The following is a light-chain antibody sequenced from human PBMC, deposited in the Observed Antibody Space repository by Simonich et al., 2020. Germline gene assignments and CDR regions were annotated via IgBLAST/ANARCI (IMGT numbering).Light chain of an antibody. CDR2: DAS. CDR1: QSVSSSY. J-gene: IGKJ4*01. V-gene: IGKV3D-20*02. Sequence: EIVLTQSPGTLSLSPGERATLSCRASQSVSSSYLAWYQQKPGLAPRLLLYDASSRAPGIPDRFSGSGSGTDFTLTISRLEPEDFAVYYCQQRSNWPPELTFGGGTKVEIK. CDR3: QQRSNWPPELT.